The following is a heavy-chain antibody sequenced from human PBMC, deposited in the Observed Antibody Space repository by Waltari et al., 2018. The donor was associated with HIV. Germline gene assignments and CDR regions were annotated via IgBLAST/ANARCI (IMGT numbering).Heavy chain of an antibody. CDR1: ENSFPAASPR. CDR3: ARDSNGLDY. D-gene: IGHD4-4*01. V-gene: IGHV6-1*02. CDR2: TYHRSKWFQ. Sequence: HSGPGLVPSSQPPPTPVPSPENSFPAASPRGIGIRLSPSGGLEWLGRTYHRSKWFQLYAPSVRGRIRVDVDPSVNHFSLHLDSVTPDDTAVYYCARDSNGLDYWGQGTVVTVSS. J-gene: IGHJ4*02.